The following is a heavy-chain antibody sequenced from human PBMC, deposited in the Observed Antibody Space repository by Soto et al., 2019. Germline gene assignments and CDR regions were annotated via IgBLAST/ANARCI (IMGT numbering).Heavy chain of an antibody. V-gene: IGHV3-9*01. J-gene: IGHJ6*03. D-gene: IGHD1-26*01. CDR3: AKSGRDYYYYYMDV. CDR1: GFTFDDYA. Sequence: GGSLRLSCAASGFTFDDYAMHWVRQAPGKGLEWVSGISWNSGSIGYADSVKGRFTISRDNAKNSLYLQMNSLRAEDTALYYCAKSGRDYYYYYMDVWGKGTTVTVSS. CDR2: ISWNSGSI.